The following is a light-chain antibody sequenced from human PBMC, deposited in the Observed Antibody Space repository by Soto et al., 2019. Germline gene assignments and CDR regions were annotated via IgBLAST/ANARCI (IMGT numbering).Light chain of an antibody. V-gene: IGKV1-6*01. CDR3: LPLYNFSWT. J-gene: IGKJ1*01. CDR1: QGIRND. Sequence: AIQMTQSPSSLSASVGDRVTISCRASQGIRNDLAWYQQKPGNAPKLLIFAASNLQSGVPSRFSGSGSVTDFPLTISRLQPEAFATYYCLPLYNFSWTFGQGTKVEIK. CDR2: AAS.